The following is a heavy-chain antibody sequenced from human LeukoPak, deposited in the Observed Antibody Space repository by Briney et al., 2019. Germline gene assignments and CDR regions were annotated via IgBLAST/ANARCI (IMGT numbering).Heavy chain of an antibody. J-gene: IGHJ3*02. D-gene: IGHD2/OR15-2a*01. CDR3: ARDGPEYLSHPTLFDI. V-gene: IGHV4-4*07. CDR1: AGSIIVYY. CDR2: IYTSGST. Sequence: SPTLSLTCTLSAGSIIVYYGSSIRHPAGKGLECIGHIYTSGSTNYNPSPKSRVTMSVDTSKNHCSLKLSSVTAADTAVYYCARDGPEYLSHPTLFDIWGQGTMVTVSS.